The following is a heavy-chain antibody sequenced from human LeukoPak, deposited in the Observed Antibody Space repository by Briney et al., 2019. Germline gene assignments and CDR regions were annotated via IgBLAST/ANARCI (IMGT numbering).Heavy chain of an antibody. D-gene: IGHD3-10*01. CDR1: GYTFTSYA. CDR2: INAGNGNT. Sequence: APVKVSCKASGYTFTSYAMHWVRQAPGQRLEWMGWINAGNGNTKYSQKFQGRVTITRDTSASTAYMELSSLRSEDTAVYYCARGAYITMVRDAFDIWGQGTMVTVSS. V-gene: IGHV1-3*01. J-gene: IGHJ3*02. CDR3: ARGAYITMVRDAFDI.